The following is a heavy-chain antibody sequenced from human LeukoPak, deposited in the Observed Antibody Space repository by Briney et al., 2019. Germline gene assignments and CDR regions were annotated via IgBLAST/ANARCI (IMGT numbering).Heavy chain of an antibody. CDR1: GGSISSYY. CDR2: IYYSGST. V-gene: IGHV4-59*01. Sequence: RPSETLSLTCTVSGGSISSYYWSWIRQPPGKGLEWIGYIYYSGSTTYNPSLKSRVTISIDTSKNQFSLKLTSVTAADTALYYCARGANHGDYGLDAFDIWGQGTMVTVSS. J-gene: IGHJ3*02. CDR3: ARGANHGDYGLDAFDI. D-gene: IGHD4-17*01.